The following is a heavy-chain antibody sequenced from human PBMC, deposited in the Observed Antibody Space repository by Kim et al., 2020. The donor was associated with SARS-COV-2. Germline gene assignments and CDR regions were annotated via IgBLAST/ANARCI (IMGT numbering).Heavy chain of an antibody. CDR3: ARDSSLKFDY. V-gene: IGHV1-2*02. J-gene: IGHJ4*02. D-gene: IGHD6-13*01. Sequence: GTNYAQKLQGRLTMTRDTSISTAYMALSRLRSDDTAVYYCARDSSLKFDYWGQGTLVTVSS. CDR2: GT.